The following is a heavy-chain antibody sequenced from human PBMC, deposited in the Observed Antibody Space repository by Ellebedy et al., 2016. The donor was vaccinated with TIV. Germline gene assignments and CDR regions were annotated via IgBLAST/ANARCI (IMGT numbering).Heavy chain of an antibody. D-gene: IGHD1-26*01. CDR2: ITSSSSHI. CDR1: GFTFSSYN. Sequence: GGSLRLXXAASGFTFSSYNMNWVRQAPGKGLEWVSPITSSSSHIYYADSVRGRFTISRDNAKNSLYLQMNSLRAEDTAVYYCARDPGELLPGLADYWGQGTLVTVSS. CDR3: ARDPGELLPGLADY. J-gene: IGHJ4*02. V-gene: IGHV3-21*01.